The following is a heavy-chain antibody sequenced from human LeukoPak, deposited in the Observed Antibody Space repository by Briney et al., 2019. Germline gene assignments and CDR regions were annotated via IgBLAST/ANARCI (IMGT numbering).Heavy chain of an antibody. CDR1: GGPISGGSYY. V-gene: IGHV4-61*02. CDR2: IYTSGNT. Sequence: PSETLSLTSTVSGGPISGGSYYWSWIRQPAGKGLEWIGRIYTSGNTNYNPSLKSRVTISVDTSTNQFSLKLSSVTATDTAVYYCARELVAASHSFDYWGQGTLVTVSS. J-gene: IGHJ4*02. D-gene: IGHD2-15*01. CDR3: ARELVAASHSFDY.